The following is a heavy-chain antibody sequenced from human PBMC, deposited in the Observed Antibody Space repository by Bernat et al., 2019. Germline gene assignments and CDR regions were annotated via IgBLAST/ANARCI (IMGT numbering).Heavy chain of an antibody. CDR3: ARGGDGYNVRSAFDF. J-gene: IGHJ3*01. Sequence: QVQLVESGGGLVKPGGSLRLSCAGSGFTFSDYYMNWIRQAPGKGLEWVSYISRGGNTIYYADSVKGRFTISRDNAKNSLYLQMNSLRDEDTAVYYCARGGDGYNVRSAFDFWGQGTLITVSS. D-gene: IGHD5-24*01. V-gene: IGHV3-11*01. CDR2: ISRGGNTI. CDR1: GFTFSDYY.